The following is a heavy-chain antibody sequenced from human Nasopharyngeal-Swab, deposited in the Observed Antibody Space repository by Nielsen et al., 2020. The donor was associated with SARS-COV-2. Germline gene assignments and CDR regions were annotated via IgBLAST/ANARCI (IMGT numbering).Heavy chain of an antibody. CDR2: ISSSSSYI. D-gene: IGHD3-22*01. CDR1: GCTFSSNS. J-gene: IGHJ6*02. Sequence: GEALKMARAASGCTFSSNSMNWGRQAPGKGLEWVSSISSSSSYIYYADSVKGRFTISRDNAKNSLYLQMNSLRAEDTAVYYCARAAEYYYDSRALDGMDVWGQGTTVTVSS. CDR3: ARAAEYYYDSRALDGMDV. V-gene: IGHV3-21*01.